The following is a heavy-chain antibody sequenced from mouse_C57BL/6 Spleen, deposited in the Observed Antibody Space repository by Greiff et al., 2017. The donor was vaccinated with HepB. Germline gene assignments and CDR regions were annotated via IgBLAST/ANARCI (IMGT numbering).Heavy chain of an antibody. D-gene: IGHD1-1*01. Sequence: EESGPGLVKPSQSLSLTCSVTGYSITSGYYWNWIRQFPGTNLEWMGYISYDGSNNYNPYLNNRISITRDTSKNQFVLKLNDVTTEDTSTYYFARYHYYGSSYVWYFDVWGTGTTVTVSS. CDR1: GYSITSGYY. V-gene: IGHV3-6*01. CDR3: ARYHYYGSSYVWYFDV. CDR2: ISYDGSN. J-gene: IGHJ1*03.